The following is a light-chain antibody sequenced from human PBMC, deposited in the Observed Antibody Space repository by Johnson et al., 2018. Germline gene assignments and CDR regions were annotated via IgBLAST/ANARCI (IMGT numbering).Light chain of an antibody. V-gene: IGLV1-51*02. CDR2: ENN. J-gene: IGLJ1*01. CDR1: SSNIGNNY. CDR3: GTWDSSLSAVKA. Sequence: QSVLTQPPSVSAAPGQKVTISCSGSSSNIGNNYVSWYQQLPGTAPKLLIYENNKRPSGIPDRFSGSKSGTSATLGITGLQTGDEADYYCGTWDSSLSAVKAFGTGTKVTVL.